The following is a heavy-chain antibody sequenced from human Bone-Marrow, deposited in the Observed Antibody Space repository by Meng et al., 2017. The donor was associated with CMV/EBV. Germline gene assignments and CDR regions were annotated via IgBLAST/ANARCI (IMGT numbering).Heavy chain of an antibody. CDR3: TRDITVDSCDI. D-gene: IGHD4-23*01. Sequence: SGKVSGYGFATSTRHWVGRATGQRLEWMRTSNVRGSTARYTRKFQSSITMDNDKSASTVYMEMSRLAFEDAAMCYCTRDITVDSCDIWGQGSLVTVSS. J-gene: IGHJ4*02. V-gene: IGHV1-46*01. CDR2: SNVRGSTA. CDR1: GYGFATST.